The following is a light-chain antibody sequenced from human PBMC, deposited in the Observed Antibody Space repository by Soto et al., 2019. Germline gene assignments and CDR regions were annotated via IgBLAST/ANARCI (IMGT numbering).Light chain of an antibody. Sequence: DIQMSQSPSTLSASAGDRVTITCRTSQSINRRLAWYQQKTGKAPKLLIYDASNLESGVPSRFSGSGSGTELTLIISGLQSDDFATYYCQEYSSYWTFGQGTKVEVK. V-gene: IGKV1-5*01. CDR2: DAS. J-gene: IGKJ1*01. CDR1: QSINRR. CDR3: QEYSSYWT.